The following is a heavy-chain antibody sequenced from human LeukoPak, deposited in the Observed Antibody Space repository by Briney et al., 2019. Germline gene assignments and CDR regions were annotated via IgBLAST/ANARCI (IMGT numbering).Heavy chain of an antibody. J-gene: IGHJ4*02. CDR3: TRGVPTGIDYFDY. V-gene: IGHV3-21*01. CDR2: ISTSSSYI. CDR1: GFTFSRYN. Sequence: GGSLRLSCAASGFTFSRYNMNWVRRAPGKGLEWVSSISTSSSYIYYADSVRGRFTISRDNAKNSLYLQMNSLRAEDTAVYYCTRGVPTGIDYFDYWGQGTLVTVSS. D-gene: IGHD1-1*01.